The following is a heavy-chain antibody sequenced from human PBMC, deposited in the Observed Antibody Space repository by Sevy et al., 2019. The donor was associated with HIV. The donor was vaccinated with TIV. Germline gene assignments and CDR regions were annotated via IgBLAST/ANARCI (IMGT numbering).Heavy chain of an antibody. D-gene: IGHD3-22*01. Sequence: GGSLRLSCAASGFTFSSYDMHWVRQATGKGLEWVSAIGTAGDTYYPGSVKGRFTISRENAKNSLYLQMNSLRAGDTAVYYCARLSVYYYDDSGYYTTGNAFDIWGQGTTVTVSS. CDR1: GFTFSSYD. CDR2: IGTAGDT. V-gene: IGHV3-13*01. J-gene: IGHJ3*02. CDR3: ARLSVYYYDDSGYYTTGNAFDI.